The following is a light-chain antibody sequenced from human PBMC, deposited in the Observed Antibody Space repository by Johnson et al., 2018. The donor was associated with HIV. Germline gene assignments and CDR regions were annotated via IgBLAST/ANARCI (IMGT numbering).Light chain of an antibody. V-gene: IGLV1-51*02. Sequence: QSVLTQPPSVSAAPGQKVTISCSGSSSNIGNNYVSWYQQLPGTAPKLLIYENNKRPSGIPDRFSASKSGTSATLGITGLQTGDEADYYCGTWDSSLSAYVCGHGTKVAVL. J-gene: IGLJ1*01. CDR2: ENN. CDR1: SSNIGNNY. CDR3: GTWDSSLSAYV.